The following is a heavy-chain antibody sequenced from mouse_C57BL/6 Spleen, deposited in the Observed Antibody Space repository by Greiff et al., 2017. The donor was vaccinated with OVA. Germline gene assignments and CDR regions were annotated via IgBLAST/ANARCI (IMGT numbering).Heavy chain of an antibody. D-gene: IGHD1-1*01. Sequence: VKLQQSGAELVRPGTSVTLSCTASGYTFTSYWMHWVKQRPGQGLEWIGGIDPSASYPNYNQKFKGKATLTVDTSSTTAYMQLSSLTSEDSAVYYCAVSVVATEYAMDYWGQGTSVTVSA. V-gene: IGHV1-59*01. CDR1: GYTFTSYW. CDR3: AVSVVATEYAMDY. CDR2: IDPSASYP. J-gene: IGHJ4*01.